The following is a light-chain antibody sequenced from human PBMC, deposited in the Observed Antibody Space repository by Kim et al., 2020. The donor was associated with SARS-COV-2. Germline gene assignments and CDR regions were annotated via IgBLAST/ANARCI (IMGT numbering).Light chain of an antibody. J-gene: IGLJ2*01. V-gene: IGLV2-11*01. CDR1: SSDVGDYYS. Sequence: QSALTQPRSVSGSPGQSVTISCTGASSDVGDYYSVSWYQQHPGKAPKVMIYDVSKRPSGVPDRFSGSKSGDTAFLTISGLQAEDEADYYCCSYAGSYTFVFGGGTKVTVL. CDR2: DVS. CDR3: CSYAGSYTFV.